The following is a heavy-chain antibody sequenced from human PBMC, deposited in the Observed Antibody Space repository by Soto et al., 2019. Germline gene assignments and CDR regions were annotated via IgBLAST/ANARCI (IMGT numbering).Heavy chain of an antibody. CDR3: ARDRDDNDSSGYNWFDP. J-gene: IGHJ5*02. CDR2: IIPIFGTA. D-gene: IGHD3-22*01. V-gene: IGHV1-69*12. CDR1: GGTFSSYA. Sequence: QVQLVQSGAEVKKPGSSVKVSCKASGGTFSSYAISWVRQAPGQGLEWMGGIIPIFGTANYAQKFQGRVTITADESTSTAYMELSSLRSEDTAVYYCARDRDDNDSSGYNWFDPWGQGTLVTVSS.